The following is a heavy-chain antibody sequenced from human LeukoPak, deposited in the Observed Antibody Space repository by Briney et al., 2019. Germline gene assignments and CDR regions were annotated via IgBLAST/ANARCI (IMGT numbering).Heavy chain of an antibody. V-gene: IGHV3-21*01. CDR2: ISSSSSYI. CDR1: GFTFSSYS. Sequence: GGSLRPSCAASGFTFSSYSMNWVRQAPGKGLEWVSSISSSSSYIYYADSVKGRFTISRDNAKNSLYLQMNSLRAEDTAVYYCARDRGGVSWWYGSGDAFDIWGQGRMVTVSS. CDR3: ARDRGGVSWWYGSGDAFDI. D-gene: IGHD3-10*01. J-gene: IGHJ3*02.